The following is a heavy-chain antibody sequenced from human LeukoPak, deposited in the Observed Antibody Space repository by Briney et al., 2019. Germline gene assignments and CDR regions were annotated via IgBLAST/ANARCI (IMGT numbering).Heavy chain of an antibody. J-gene: IGHJ5*02. D-gene: IGHD2-21*01. CDR2: IYYGGST. CDR3: ARHGDPNFFDP. Sequence: PSETLSLTCTVSGGSISSNSYYWGWIRQPPGTGLERIGSIYYGGSTYYNPSLKSRVTMSVDTSKNQYSLKLSSVPAADTAVYYCARHGDPNFFDPWGQGTLVTVSS. V-gene: IGHV4-39*01. CDR1: GGSISSNSYY.